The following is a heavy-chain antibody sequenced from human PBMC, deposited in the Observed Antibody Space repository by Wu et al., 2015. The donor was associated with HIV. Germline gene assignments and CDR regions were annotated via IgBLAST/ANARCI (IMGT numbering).Heavy chain of an antibody. V-gene: IGHV1-46*01. J-gene: IGHJ6*02. CDR1: GYTFTSYY. Sequence: QVQLVQSGAEVKKPGASVKVSCKASGYTFTSYYMHWVRQAPGQGLEWMGIINPSGGSTSYAQKFQGRVTMTRDTSTSTVYMELSSLRSEDTAVYYCARDHRGITMVRGARLPYYYGMDVWGQGTTVTVSS. D-gene: IGHD3-10*01. CDR3: ARDHRGITMVRGARLPYYYGMDV. CDR2: INPSGGST.